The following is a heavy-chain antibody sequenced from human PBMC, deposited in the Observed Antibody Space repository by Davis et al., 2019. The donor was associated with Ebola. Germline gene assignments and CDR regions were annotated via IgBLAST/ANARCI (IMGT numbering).Heavy chain of an antibody. CDR3: AGGRFLEWLFDY. Sequence: GSLRLSCAASGFTFSNAWMSWIRQPPGKGLEWIGEINHSGSTYYNPSLKSRVTISVDTSKNQFSLKLSSVTAADTAVYYCAGGRFLEWLFDYWGQGTLVTVSS. J-gene: IGHJ4*02. CDR2: INHSGST. V-gene: IGHV4-34*08. D-gene: IGHD3-3*01. CDR1: GFTFSNAW.